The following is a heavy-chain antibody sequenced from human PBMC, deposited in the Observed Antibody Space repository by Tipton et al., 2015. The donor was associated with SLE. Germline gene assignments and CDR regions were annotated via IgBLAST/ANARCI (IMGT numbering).Heavy chain of an antibody. CDR3: ASETMVRGVIRWFDP. V-gene: IGHV4-34*01. CDR1: GGSISSYY. CDR2: INHSGST. J-gene: IGHJ5*02. D-gene: IGHD3-10*01. Sequence: LRLSCTVSGGSISSYYWSWIRQPPGKGLEWIGEINHSGSTNYNPSLKSRVTISVVTSKNQFSLKLSSVTAADTAVYYCASETMVRGVIRWFDPWGQGTLVTVSS.